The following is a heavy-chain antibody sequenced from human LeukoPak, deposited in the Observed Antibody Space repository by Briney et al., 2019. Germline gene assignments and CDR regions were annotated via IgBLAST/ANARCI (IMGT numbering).Heavy chain of an antibody. J-gene: IGHJ3*02. Sequence: ASVKVSCKASGYTFTSYGISWVRQAPGQGLECMGWISAHNGNTNYAQKLQGRVTMTTDTSTSTAYMELRSLRSDDTAVYYCARATLLGLPAATLGSAFDIWGQGTMVTVSS. CDR2: ISAHNGNT. V-gene: IGHV1-18*01. CDR1: GYTFTSYG. D-gene: IGHD2-2*01. CDR3: ARATLLGLPAATLGSAFDI.